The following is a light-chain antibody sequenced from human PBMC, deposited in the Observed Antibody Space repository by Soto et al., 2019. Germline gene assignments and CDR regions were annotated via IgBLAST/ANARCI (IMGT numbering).Light chain of an antibody. CDR3: MQALHTPLT. J-gene: IGKJ4*01. CDR1: QSLLHSNGYNY. CDR2: LGS. Sequence: DIVMTQSPLSLPVTPGEPASISCRSSQSLLHSNGYNYLDWYLQKPGQSPQLLIYLGSNRASGVPDRFGGIGSVTDFTLKISRVEAEDVAVYYCMQALHTPLTFGGGTKVEIK. V-gene: IGKV2-28*01.